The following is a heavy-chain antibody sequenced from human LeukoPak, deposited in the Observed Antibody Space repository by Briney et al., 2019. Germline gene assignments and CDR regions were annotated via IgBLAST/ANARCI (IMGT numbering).Heavy chain of an antibody. CDR2: IHYSGSI. CDR3: ARKGTRYFDY. Sequence: SDTLSLTCTVSGYSIDSSNWWGWIRQPPGKGLEWIGYIHYSGSIYYTPSLKSRVTMSVDTSKNQFSLKLSSVTAADTAVYYCARKGTRYFDYWGQGTLVTVSS. V-gene: IGHV4-28*05. D-gene: IGHD1-1*01. CDR1: GYSIDSSNW. J-gene: IGHJ4*02.